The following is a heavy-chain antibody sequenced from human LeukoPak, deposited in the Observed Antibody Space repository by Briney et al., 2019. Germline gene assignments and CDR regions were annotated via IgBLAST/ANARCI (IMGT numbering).Heavy chain of an antibody. Sequence: GGSLRLSCAVSGFIFKDFPMTWVRQAPGKGLEWLSAISAGGDLTFHADSLKGRFTISRDNSKNTLYLQMDSLRAEDTAVYYCANSLFTSAAGSGRASDIWGQGTMVTVSS. CDR1: GFIFKDFP. D-gene: IGHD3-10*01. J-gene: IGHJ3*02. CDR3: ANSLFTSAAGSGRASDI. CDR2: ISAGGDLT. V-gene: IGHV3-23*01.